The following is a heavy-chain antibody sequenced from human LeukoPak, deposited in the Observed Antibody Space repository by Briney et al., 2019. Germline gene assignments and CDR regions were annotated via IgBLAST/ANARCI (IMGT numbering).Heavy chain of an antibody. J-gene: IGHJ5*02. D-gene: IGHD6-6*01. CDR1: GYTFTGYY. CDR3: ARDLAEGYSSSPPGELDNWFDP. V-gene: IGHV1-2*02. Sequence: GSSVKVSCKASGYTFTGYYMHWVRQAPGQGLEWMGWINPNSGGTNYAQKFQGRVTMTRDTSISTAYMELSRLRSDDTAVYYCARDLAEGYSSSPPGELDNWFDPWGQGTLVTVSS. CDR2: INPNSGGT.